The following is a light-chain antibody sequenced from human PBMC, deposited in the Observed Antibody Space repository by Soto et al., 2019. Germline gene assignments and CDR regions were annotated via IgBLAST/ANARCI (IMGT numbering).Light chain of an antibody. CDR1: SSDVGGYNY. J-gene: IGLJ3*02. CDR3: SSYTGSSTPV. V-gene: IGLV2-14*01. Sequence: QSALTQPASVSGSPGQSITISCTGTSSDVGGYNYVSWYQHHPGKAPKLMIYEVSNRPSGVSNRCSGSKSGNTASLTISGLQAEDEADYYCSSYTGSSTPVFGGGTKVTVL. CDR2: EVS.